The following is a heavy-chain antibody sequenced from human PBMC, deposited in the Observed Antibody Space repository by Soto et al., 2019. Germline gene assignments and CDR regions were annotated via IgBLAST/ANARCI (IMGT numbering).Heavy chain of an antibody. D-gene: IGHD5-18*01. V-gene: IGHV1-69*06. CDR1: GRIFSSFP. CDR3: AIVGSRDAYNYVLDQ. Sequence: QVQVVQSGAEVKKPGSSVKISCKPSGRIFSSFPTSWVRQVPGQGLEWMGGVISASGSVTYAPKFQGRVTMTAVNSAGIGYMELTSLTSEDTAIYYCAIVGSRDAYNYVLDQWGPGTMVTVSS. J-gene: IGHJ1*01. CDR2: VISASGSV.